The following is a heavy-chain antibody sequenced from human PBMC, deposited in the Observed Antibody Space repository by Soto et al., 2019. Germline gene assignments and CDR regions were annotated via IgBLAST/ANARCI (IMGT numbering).Heavy chain of an antibody. D-gene: IGHD3-10*01. Sequence: SGPTLVNPTQTLTLTFTFSGFSLSTSGMCVSWIRQPPGKALEWLGFIDWDDNKYYSTSLKTRLTFSKDTSKNQVVLTMTNMDPVDTATYYCARIFTAYDYDSRYFHYGMEVWGQGTTVTVSS. CDR3: ARIFTAYDYDSRYFHYGMEV. CDR1: GFSLSTSGMC. V-gene: IGHV2-70*01. CDR2: IDWDDNK. J-gene: IGHJ6*02.